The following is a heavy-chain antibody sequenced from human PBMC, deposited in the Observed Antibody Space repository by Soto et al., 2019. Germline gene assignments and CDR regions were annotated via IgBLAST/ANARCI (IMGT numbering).Heavy chain of an antibody. CDR3: ARAGSWYGHSYYYYGMDV. CDR1: GFTFSSYW. Sequence: SLRLSCAASGFTFSSYWMSWVRQAPGKGLEWVANIKQDGSEKDYVDSVKGRFTISRDNAKNSLYLQMNSLRAEDTAVYYCARAGSWYGHSYYYYGMDVWGQGTTVTVSS. CDR2: IKQDGSEK. D-gene: IGHD6-13*01. J-gene: IGHJ6*02. V-gene: IGHV3-7*01.